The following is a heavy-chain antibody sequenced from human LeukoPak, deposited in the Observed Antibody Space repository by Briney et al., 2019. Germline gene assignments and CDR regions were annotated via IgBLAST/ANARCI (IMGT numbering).Heavy chain of an antibody. CDR3: ARGETGGYCSGGSCYSNLIYYFDY. J-gene: IGHJ4*02. V-gene: IGHV4-34*01. D-gene: IGHD2-15*01. Sequence: SETLSLTCAVYGGSFSGYYWSWIRQPPGKGLEWLGEINHSGSTNYNPSLKSRVTISVDTSKNQFSLKLSSVTAADTAVYYCARGETGGYCSGGSCYSNLIYYFDYWGQGTLVTVSS. CDR1: GGSFSGYY. CDR2: INHSGST.